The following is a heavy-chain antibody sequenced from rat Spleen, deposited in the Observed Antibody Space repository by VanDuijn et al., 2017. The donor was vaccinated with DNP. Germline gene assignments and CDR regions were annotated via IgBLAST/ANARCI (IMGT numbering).Heavy chain of an antibody. D-gene: IGHD1-1*01. J-gene: IGHJ3*01. CDR3: TTAYYGFAY. V-gene: IGHV5S13*01. CDR1: GFTFSDFG. Sequence: EVQLVESGGGLVQPGRSLRLSCAASGFTFSDFGMAWVRQTPSKGLEWVATISASGSNTYYRDSVKGRFTFSRDNAENTLYLQMYSLRSEDTATYYCTTAYYGFAYWGQGTLVTVSS. CDR2: ISASGSNT.